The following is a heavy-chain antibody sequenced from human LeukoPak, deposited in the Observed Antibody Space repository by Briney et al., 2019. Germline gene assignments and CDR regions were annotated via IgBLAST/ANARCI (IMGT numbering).Heavy chain of an antibody. CDR3: AGGYSSGYPGDY. Sequence: ASVKVSCKASGYTFTSYAMNWVRQAPGQGLEWMGGIIPIFGTANYAQKFQGRVTITADESTSTAYMELSSLRSEDTAVYYCAGGYSSGYPGDYWGQGTLVTVSS. CDR2: IIPIFGTA. V-gene: IGHV1-69*13. J-gene: IGHJ4*02. CDR1: GYTFTSYA. D-gene: IGHD3-22*01.